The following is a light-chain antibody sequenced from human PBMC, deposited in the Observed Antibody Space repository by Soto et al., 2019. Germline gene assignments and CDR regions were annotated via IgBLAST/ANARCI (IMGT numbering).Light chain of an antibody. Sequence: EIVLTQSPGTLSLSPGERATLSCRASQSVSSIYLAWYQQKPGQAPRLLIHGASNRAAGIPDRFSGGGSGTEFTLTISSLQPDDFATYYCQQYNSYPLTFGGGTKVDIK. CDR2: GAS. J-gene: IGKJ4*01. CDR1: QSVSSIY. CDR3: QQYNSYPLT. V-gene: IGKV3-20*01.